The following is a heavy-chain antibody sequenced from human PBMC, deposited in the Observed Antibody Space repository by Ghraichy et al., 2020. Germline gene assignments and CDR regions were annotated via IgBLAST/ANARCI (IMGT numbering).Heavy chain of an antibody. CDR2: IYYSGST. CDR3: ARPYYDFWSGLPGGAKNWYFDL. V-gene: IGHV4-59*08. J-gene: IGHJ2*01. Sequence: SETLSLTCTVSGGSISSYYWSWIRQPPGKGLEWIGYIYYSGSTNYNPSLKSRVTISVDTSKNQFSLKLSSVTAADTAVYYCARPYYDFWSGLPGGAKNWYFDLWGRGTLVTVSS. CDR1: GGSISSYY. D-gene: IGHD3-3*01.